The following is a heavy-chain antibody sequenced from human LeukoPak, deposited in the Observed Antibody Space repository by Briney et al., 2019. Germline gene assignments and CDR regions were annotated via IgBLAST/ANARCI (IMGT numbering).Heavy chain of an antibody. D-gene: IGHD2-8*01. CDR1: GGSISSYY. Sequence: SETLSLTCTVSGGSISSYYWSWIRQPPGKGLEWIGYIYTSGSTNYNPSLKSRVTISVDTSKNQFSLKLNSVTAADTAVYYCARQGPGVHNWFDPWGQGTLVTVSS. CDR3: ARQGPGVHNWFDP. V-gene: IGHV4-4*09. CDR2: IYTSGST. J-gene: IGHJ5*02.